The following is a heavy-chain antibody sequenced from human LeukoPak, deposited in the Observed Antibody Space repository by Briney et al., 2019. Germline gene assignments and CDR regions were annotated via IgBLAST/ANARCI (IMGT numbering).Heavy chain of an antibody. CDR2: INPNSDGT. Sequence: GASVKVSCKASGYTFTGYYMHWVRQAPGQGLEWMGWINPNSDGTNYAQKFQGRVTMTRDTSISTAYMELSRLRSDDTAVYYCAGDSSPDYDILTGMLCLDYWGQGTLVTVSS. CDR3: AGDSSPDYDILTGMLCLDY. CDR1: GYTFTGYY. V-gene: IGHV1-2*02. J-gene: IGHJ4*02. D-gene: IGHD3-9*01.